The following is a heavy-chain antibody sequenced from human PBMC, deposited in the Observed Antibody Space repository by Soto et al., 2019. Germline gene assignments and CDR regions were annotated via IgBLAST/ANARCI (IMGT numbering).Heavy chain of an antibody. D-gene: IGHD6-19*01. Sequence: QVQLVQSGTEVKKPGASVKVSCKASGYTFTSYDINWVRQAPGQGPEWLGWMNADNGNSGSAQKFQDRVTMTRTTSINTAYMELSGLRYEDTGIYYCARECSGPNCPHSAFALWGQGTLVTVSS. CDR1: GYTFTSYD. J-gene: IGHJ3*01. CDR2: MNADNGNS. V-gene: IGHV1-8*01. CDR3: ARECSGPNCPHSAFAL.